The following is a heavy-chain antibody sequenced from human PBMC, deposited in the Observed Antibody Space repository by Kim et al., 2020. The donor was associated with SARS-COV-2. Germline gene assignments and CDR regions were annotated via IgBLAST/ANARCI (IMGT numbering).Heavy chain of an antibody. CDR1: GFTFSSYA. CDR2: ISGSGGST. D-gene: IGHD3-10*01. CDR3: AKDRVTMVRGVIRESHWYFDL. J-gene: IGHJ2*01. V-gene: IGHV3-23*01. Sequence: GGSLRLSCAASGFTFSSYAMSWVRQAPGKGLEWVSAISGSGGSTYYADSVKGRFTISRDNSKNTLYLQMNSLRAEDTAVYYCAKDRVTMVRGVIRESHWYFDLWGRGTLVTVSS.